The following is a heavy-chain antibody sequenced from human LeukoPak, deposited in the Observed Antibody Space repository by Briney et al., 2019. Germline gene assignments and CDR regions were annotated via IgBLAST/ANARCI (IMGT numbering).Heavy chain of an antibody. D-gene: IGHD2-15*01. CDR2: IRYDGTNK. V-gene: IGHV3-30*02. CDR3: TKEAAADH. J-gene: IGHJ4*02. CDR1: GFTFSTYD. Sequence: GGSLRLSCAASGFTFSTYDMHWVRQAPGKGLEWVAFIRYDGTNKYYADSVKGRFTISRDNSKNTLYLQMNSLRAEDTAVYYCTKEAAADHWGQGTLVTVSS.